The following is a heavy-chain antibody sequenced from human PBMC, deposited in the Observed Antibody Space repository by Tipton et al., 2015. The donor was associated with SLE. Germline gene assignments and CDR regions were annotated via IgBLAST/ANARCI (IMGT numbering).Heavy chain of an antibody. CDR2: IYYSGDT. CDR1: GGSIDISTYY. D-gene: IGHD3-10*01. CDR3: ARLGRITSYYFGMDV. J-gene: IGHJ6*02. Sequence: TLSLTCTVSGGSIDISTYYWGWIRQPPGKGLEWIGSIYYSGDTYYNPSLKSRLTISVDTSKNQFSLRLSSATAADTAVYYCARLGRITSYYFGMDVWGQGITVTVSS. V-gene: IGHV4-39*01.